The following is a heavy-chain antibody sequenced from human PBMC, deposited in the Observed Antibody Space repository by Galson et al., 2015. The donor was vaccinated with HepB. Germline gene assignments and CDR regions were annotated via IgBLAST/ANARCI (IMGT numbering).Heavy chain of an antibody. V-gene: IGHV3-15*01. D-gene: IGHD2-8*02. CDR2: IKSKTDGETT. J-gene: IGHJ5*02. Sequence: SLRLACAASGFPFNNAWMTWVRQAPGRGLEWVGRIKSKTDGETTDYAAPVKGRFTISRDDSKNSHYLQMNNLKTEDTAVYYCTTDVYYSTYWSWLDPWGQGTLVTVSS. CDR3: TTDVYYSTYWSWLDP. CDR1: GFPFNNAW.